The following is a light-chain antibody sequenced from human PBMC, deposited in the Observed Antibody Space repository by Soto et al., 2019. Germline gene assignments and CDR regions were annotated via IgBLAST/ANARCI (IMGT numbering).Light chain of an antibody. J-gene: IGLJ1*01. CDR3: SSYTRSNTIV. Sequence: QSALAQPASVSGSPGQSIAISCTGTSSDVGRYNYVSWFQQHPGKAPKLMIYDVSNRPSGVSDRFSGSKSGNTASLTISGLQAEDEAYYYCSSYTRSNTIVFGTGTNVTVL. CDR2: DVS. CDR1: SSDVGRYNY. V-gene: IGLV2-14*01.